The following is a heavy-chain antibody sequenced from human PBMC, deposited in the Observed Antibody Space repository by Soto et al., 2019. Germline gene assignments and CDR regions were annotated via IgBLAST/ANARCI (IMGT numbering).Heavy chain of an antibody. CDR3: ANFPSLSEGRYNCFDP. CDR1: GYTFTDHY. J-gene: IGHJ5*02. Sequence: ASVKVSCKACGYTFTDHYIYIHWVRQAPGQWLEGMGCNNPNGEATNYAQKFEGSVTMTRDTSISTDYMELSRLTSDDTAVSYCANFPSLSEGRYNCFDPWGQGTLVTVSS. CDR2: NNPNGEAT. D-gene: IGHD3-3*01. V-gene: IGHV1-2*02.